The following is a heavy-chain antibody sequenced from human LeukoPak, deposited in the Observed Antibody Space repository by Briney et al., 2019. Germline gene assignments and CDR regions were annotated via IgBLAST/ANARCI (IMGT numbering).Heavy chain of an antibody. V-gene: IGHV4-39*02. J-gene: IGHJ4*02. CDR3: ARSSAGVPFDY. CDR2: ISYSGTT. CDR1: GGSISTGSYY. D-gene: IGHD6-13*01. Sequence: PSETLSLTCAVSGGSISTGSYYWGWVRQPPGKGLEYIGSISYSGTTYYNPSLKSRVTISVDTSKNHFSLNLSSVSAADTAVYYCARSSAGVPFDYWGQGTLVTVSS.